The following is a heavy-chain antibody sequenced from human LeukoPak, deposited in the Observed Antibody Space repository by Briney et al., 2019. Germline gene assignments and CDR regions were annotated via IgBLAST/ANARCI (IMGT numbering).Heavy chain of an antibody. D-gene: IGHD5-12*01. J-gene: IGHJ5*02. CDR1: GDSVSSNSAA. V-gene: IGHV6-1*01. Sequence: SQTLSLTCAISGDSVSSNSAAWSWIRQSPSRGLEWLGRTYYRSKWYNEYALSVKSRITINPDTSKNQFSLKLSSVTAADTAVYYCARFRGDSSGYDNWFDPWGQGTLVTVSS. CDR2: TYYRSKWYN. CDR3: ARFRGDSSGYDNWFDP.